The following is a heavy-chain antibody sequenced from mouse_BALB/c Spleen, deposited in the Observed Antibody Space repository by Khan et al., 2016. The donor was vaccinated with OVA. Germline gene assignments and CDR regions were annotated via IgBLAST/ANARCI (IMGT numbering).Heavy chain of an antibody. V-gene: IGHV1S137*01. CDR1: GYTFTDFA. Sequence: QVQLKQSGAELVRPGVSVKISCKGSGYTFTDFAMHWVKQSHAKSLEWIGVISTYYGDANYNQKFKGKATMTVDKSSSTAYMELARLTSEDSAIYYCARGNGNYRFAYWGQETLVTVSA. CDR2: ISTYYGDA. CDR3: ARGNGNYRFAY. D-gene: IGHD2-1*01. J-gene: IGHJ3*01.